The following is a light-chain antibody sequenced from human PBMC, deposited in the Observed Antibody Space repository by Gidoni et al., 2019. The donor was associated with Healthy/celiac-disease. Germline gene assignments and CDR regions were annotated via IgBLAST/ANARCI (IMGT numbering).Light chain of an antibody. Sequence: EIVLTQSPGTRSLSPGERATLSCRASQSVSSSYLAWYQQKPGQAPRLLIYGASSRATGIPDRFSGSGSGTDFTLTLSRLEPEDVAVYYCQQYGSSPGYTFXQXTKLEIK. CDR2: GAS. CDR1: QSVSSSY. CDR3: QQYGSSPGYT. J-gene: IGKJ2*01. V-gene: IGKV3-20*01.